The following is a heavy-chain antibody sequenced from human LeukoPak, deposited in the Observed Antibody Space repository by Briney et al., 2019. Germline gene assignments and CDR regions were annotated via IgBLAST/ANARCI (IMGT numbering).Heavy chain of an antibody. J-gene: IGHJ4*02. Sequence: SGPTLVNPTQTLTLTCTFSGFSFKTSGVGVGWIRQPPGKALEWLAVIYWNGDYRYSPSLKNKLTITKDTSRNQVVLTMTNMDPMDTGTYYCAHAKRRYSGYEYVPLFDSWGRGTLVTVSS. CDR3: AHAKRRYSGYEYVPLFDS. CDR1: GFSFKTSGVG. D-gene: IGHD5-12*01. CDR2: IYWNGDY. V-gene: IGHV2-5*01.